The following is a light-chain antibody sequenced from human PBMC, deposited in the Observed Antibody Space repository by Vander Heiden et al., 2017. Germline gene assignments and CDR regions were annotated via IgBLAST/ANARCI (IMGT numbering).Light chain of an antibody. Sequence: QSALTQPASESGSPGQSITISCSGTSSDVGGYDHVSWYQQHPGKAPKLLIYEVSDRPSGVSNRFSGSKSGNTASLTISGLQAEDEANYYCSSYTRSSTYVFGTGTQVTVL. CDR1: SSDVGGYDH. CDR3: SSYTRSSTYV. J-gene: IGLJ1*01. V-gene: IGLV2-14*03. CDR2: EVS.